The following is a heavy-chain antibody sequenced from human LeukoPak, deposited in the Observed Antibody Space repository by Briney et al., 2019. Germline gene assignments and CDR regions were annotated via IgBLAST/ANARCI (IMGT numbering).Heavy chain of an antibody. D-gene: IGHD5-18*01. V-gene: IGHV3-74*01. Sequence: GGALRIFRAAPGFPFRRRWEQLVRQAPGKGPGMGSRINGEGVNIYYADSVKGRFTISRDNAKNTLYLQMNSLRAEDTAVYYCARGRGSTYGLFDYWGQGTLVTVSS. CDR3: ARGRGSTYGLFDY. J-gene: IGHJ4*02. CDR1: GFPFRRRW. CDR2: INGEGVNI.